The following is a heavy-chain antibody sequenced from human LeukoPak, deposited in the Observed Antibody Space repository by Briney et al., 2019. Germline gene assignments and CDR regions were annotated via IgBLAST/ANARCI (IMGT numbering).Heavy chain of an antibody. CDR1: GFAFTSYA. J-gene: IGHJ5*02. Sequence: GGSLRLSCASSGFAFTSYAVSWVRQAPGKGLEWVSTISYSGGTTYHTDSVKGRFTISRDISKNTVYLQMNSLRAEDTAVYYCASSMIGRSGWFDPWGQGTLVTVSS. CDR3: ASSMIGRSGWFDP. V-gene: IGHV3-23*01. D-gene: IGHD3-10*02. CDR2: ISYSGGTT.